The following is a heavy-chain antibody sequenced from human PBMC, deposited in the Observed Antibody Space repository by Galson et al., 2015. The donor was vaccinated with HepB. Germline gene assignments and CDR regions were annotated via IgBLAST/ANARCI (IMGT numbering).Heavy chain of an antibody. Sequence: ETLSLTCTVSGGSISSSSYYWGWIRQPPGKGLEWIGSIYYSGSTYYNPSLKSRVTISVDTSKNQFSLKLSSVTAADTAVYYCARHPDYSNYVWFDPWGQGTLVIVSS. CDR3: ARHPDYSNYVWFDP. J-gene: IGHJ5*02. D-gene: IGHD4-11*01. V-gene: IGHV4-39*01. CDR2: IYYSGST. CDR1: GGSISSSSYY.